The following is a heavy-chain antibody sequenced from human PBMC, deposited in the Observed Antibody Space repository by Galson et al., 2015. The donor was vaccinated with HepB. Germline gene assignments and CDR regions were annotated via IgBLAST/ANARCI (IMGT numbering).Heavy chain of an antibody. J-gene: IGHJ4*02. CDR2: IYYSGST. D-gene: IGHD6-13*01. CDR3: ARAEAAAGSVDYFDY. Sequence: TLSLTCTVSGGSISSGGYYWSWIRQHPGKGLEWIGYIYYSGSTYYNPSLKSRVTISVDTSKNQFSLKLSSVTAADTAVYYCARAEAAAGSVDYFDYWGQGTLVTVSS. CDR1: GGSISSGGYY. V-gene: IGHV4-31*03.